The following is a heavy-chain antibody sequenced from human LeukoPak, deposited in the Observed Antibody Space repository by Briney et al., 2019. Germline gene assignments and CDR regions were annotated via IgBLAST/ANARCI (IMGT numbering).Heavy chain of an antibody. CDR3: AKGTTPIAVAGYFDY. J-gene: IGHJ4*02. V-gene: IGHV3-23*01. CDR1: GFTFSSYA. Sequence: GSLRLSCAASGFTFSSYAMSWVRQAPGKGLEWVSAISGSGGGTYYADSVKGRFTISRDNSKNTLYLQMNSLRAEDTAVYYCAKGTTPIAVAGYFDYWGQGTLVTVSS. CDR2: ISGSGGGT. D-gene: IGHD6-19*01.